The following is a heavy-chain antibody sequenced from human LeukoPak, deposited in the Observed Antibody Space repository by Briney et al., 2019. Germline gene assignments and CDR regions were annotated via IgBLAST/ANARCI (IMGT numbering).Heavy chain of an antibody. Sequence: SQTLSLTCAISGDSVSSNSAAWNWIRQYPSRGLEWLGRTYYRSKWYNGYATSVKGRIIINADTSKNQFSLQLNSVAPEDTAVYYCARGGGWLHYWGQGTLVTVSS. V-gene: IGHV6-1*01. CDR1: GDSVSSNSAA. D-gene: IGHD6-19*01. CDR3: ARGGGWLHY. J-gene: IGHJ4*02. CDR2: TYYRSKWYN.